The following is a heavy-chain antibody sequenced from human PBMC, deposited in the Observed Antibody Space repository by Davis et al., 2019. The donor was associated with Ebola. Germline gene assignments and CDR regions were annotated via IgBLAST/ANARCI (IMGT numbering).Heavy chain of an antibody. V-gene: IGHV4-59*01. J-gene: IGHJ4*02. CDR3: ARAGDFWSGWSQ. Sequence: SETLSLTCIVSGGSISSYHWSWIRQPPGKGLEWIGYIYYSGSTNYNPSLKSRVTISIDTSKNQFSLKLSSVTAADTAVYYCARAGDFWSGWSQWGQGTLVTVSS. D-gene: IGHD3-3*01. CDR2: IYYSGST. CDR1: GGSISSYH.